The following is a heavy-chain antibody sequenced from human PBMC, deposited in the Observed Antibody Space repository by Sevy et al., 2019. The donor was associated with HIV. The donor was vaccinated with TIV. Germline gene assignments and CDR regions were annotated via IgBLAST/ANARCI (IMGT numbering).Heavy chain of an antibody. V-gene: IGHV3-15*01. J-gene: IGHJ4*02. CDR1: GFTFSTYW. D-gene: IGHD1-26*01. CDR3: AAGVGASDFDY. CDR2: IKSKTDGATR. Sequence: GGSLRLSCGASGFTFSTYWMSWVRQAPGKGLEWVGRIKSKTDGATRDLAAPVKGRIIISRDDSKNTLYLQISNLKIEDTGVYFCAAGVGASDFDYWGQGTLVTVSS.